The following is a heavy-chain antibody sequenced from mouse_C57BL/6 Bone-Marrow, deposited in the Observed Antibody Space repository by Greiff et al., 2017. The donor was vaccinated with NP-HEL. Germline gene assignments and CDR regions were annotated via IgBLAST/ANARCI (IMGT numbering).Heavy chain of an antibody. CDR2: ISYDGSN. J-gene: IGHJ2*01. D-gene: IGHD2-3*01. V-gene: IGHV3-6*01. CDR3: GRERDGIDY. CDR1: GYSITSGYY. Sequence: DVQLQESGPGLVKPSQSLSLTCSVTGYSITSGYYWNWIRQFPGNKLEWMGYISYDGSNNYNPSLKNRISITRDTSKNQFFLKLNSVTTEDTATYYCGRERDGIDYWGQGTTLTVSS.